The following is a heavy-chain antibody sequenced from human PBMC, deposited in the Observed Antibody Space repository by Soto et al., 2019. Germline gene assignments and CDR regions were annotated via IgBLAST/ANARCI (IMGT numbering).Heavy chain of an antibody. CDR1: GYDFTAYD. Sequence: ASVKVSCKASGYDFTAYDINWVRQASGQGLEWMGWMNPINGATGSARRFQGRVSMTRNTATGTAYLELTSLRSDDSAVYYCGRGPSPRAPAGGTPYYFAMDVWGQGTTVSVSS. J-gene: IGHJ6*02. CDR3: GRGPSPRAPAGGTPYYFAMDV. D-gene: IGHD6-13*01. CDR2: MNPINGAT. V-gene: IGHV1-8*02.